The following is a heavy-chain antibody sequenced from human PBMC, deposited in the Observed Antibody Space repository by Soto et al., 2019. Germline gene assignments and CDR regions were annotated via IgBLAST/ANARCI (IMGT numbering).Heavy chain of an antibody. Sequence: QVQLVQSGAEVKKPGASVKVSCKASGFTFNNYFFHWVRQAPRQGLEWMGIISPYDGSTNYEQSLQGRVTMTSYTSTSTVYIELSSLRSEDSAVYYCARGDGRGSTGFYYYYGMDVWGHGTTVTVSS. V-gene: IGHV1-46*02. J-gene: IGHJ6*02. CDR2: ISPYDGST. CDR3: ARGDGRGSTGFYYYYGMDV. D-gene: IGHD1-26*01. CDR1: GFTFNNYF.